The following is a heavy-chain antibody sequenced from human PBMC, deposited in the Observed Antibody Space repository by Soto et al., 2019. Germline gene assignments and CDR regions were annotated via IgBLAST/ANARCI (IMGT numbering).Heavy chain of an antibody. V-gene: IGHV4-4*02. CDR3: TRDGDYGYSLAY. CDR1: GASISTGKW. J-gene: IGHJ4*02. CDR2: ISHSVSA. D-gene: IGHD5-18*01. Sequence: QVQLQESGPGLVKPSETLTLTCAVSGASISTGKWWSWVRQPPGKGLEWIGEISHSVSANYNPALRSRVTIEVDKSKTQSSLILSVTAADTAMYYCTRDGDYGYSLAYWGQGTLVTVSS.